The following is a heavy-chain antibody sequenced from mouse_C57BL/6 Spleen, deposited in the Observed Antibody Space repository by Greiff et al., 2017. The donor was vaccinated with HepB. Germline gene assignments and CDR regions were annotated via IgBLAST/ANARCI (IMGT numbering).Heavy chain of an antibody. D-gene: IGHD1-1*01. J-gene: IGHJ3*01. Sequence: VQLQQSGPELVKPGASVKISCKASGYTFTDYYMNWVKQSHGKSLEWIGDINPNNGGTSYNQKFKGKATLTVDKSSSTAYMELRSLTSEDSAVYYCARGAYGSFAYWGQGTLVTVSA. V-gene: IGHV1-26*01. CDR1: GYTFTDYY. CDR3: ARGAYGSFAY. CDR2: INPNNGGT.